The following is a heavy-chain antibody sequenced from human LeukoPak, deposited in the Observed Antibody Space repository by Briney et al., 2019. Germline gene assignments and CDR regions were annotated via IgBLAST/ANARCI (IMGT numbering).Heavy chain of an antibody. Sequence: PGGSLGLSCAGSGFIFSNYWLSWVRQAPGKGLEWVANINQDGSQIYYVDSVKGRFTISRDNAKNSLCLQMNSLRAEDTAVYYCVRRGSVWGDHWGQGTLVSVSS. CDR2: INQDGSQI. CDR1: GFIFSNYW. V-gene: IGHV3-7*01. J-gene: IGHJ4*02. CDR3: VRRGSVWGDH. D-gene: IGHD7-27*01.